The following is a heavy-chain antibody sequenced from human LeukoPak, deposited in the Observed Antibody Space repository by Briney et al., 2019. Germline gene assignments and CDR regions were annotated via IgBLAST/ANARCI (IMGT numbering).Heavy chain of an antibody. CDR1: GFTFSNYA. J-gene: IGHJ4*02. Sequence: GRSLRLSCAASGFTFSNYAMHWVRQAPGKGLEWVAVIWYDGSNKYYADSVKGRFTISRDNSKHTLYLQMNSLRVEDTAVYYCARDVGSGWYHFDNWGQGTLVTVSS. CDR2: IWYDGSNK. V-gene: IGHV3-33*01. D-gene: IGHD6-19*01. CDR3: ARDVGSGWYHFDN.